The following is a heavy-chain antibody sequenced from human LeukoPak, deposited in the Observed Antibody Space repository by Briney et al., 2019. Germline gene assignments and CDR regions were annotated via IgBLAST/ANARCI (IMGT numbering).Heavy chain of an antibody. Sequence: GGSLRLSCAASGFTFSSYAMSWVRQAPGKGLEWVSAISGSGGSTYYADSVKGRFTISRDNSKNTLYLQMNSLRAEDTAVYYCAKPKGKGLSLHVYFDYWGQGTLVTVSS. CDR3: AKPKGKGLSLHVYFDY. CDR1: GFTFSSYA. D-gene: IGHD4/OR15-4a*01. J-gene: IGHJ4*02. V-gene: IGHV3-23*01. CDR2: ISGSGGST.